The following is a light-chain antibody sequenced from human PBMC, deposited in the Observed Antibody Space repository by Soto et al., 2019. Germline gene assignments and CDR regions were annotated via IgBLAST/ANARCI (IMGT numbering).Light chain of an antibody. CDR1: QSVSSSY. CDR2: AAS. V-gene: IGKV3-20*01. CDR3: QQYGSSQYT. J-gene: IGKJ2*01. Sequence: EIVLTQSPGTLSLSPGERATLSCRASQSVSSSYLAWYQQKPGQAPRLLIYAASIRATGIPDRFSGSGSAADFSLTISRLETEDFAVYCCQQYGSSQYTFGQGTKLEIK.